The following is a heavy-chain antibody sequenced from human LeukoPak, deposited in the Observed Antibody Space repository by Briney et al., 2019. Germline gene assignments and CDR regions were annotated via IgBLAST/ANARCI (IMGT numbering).Heavy chain of an antibody. CDR2: LSYDGSNK. Sequence: GGSLRLSYAASGFTFSSYAIHWVRQAPGKGLEWVAVLSYDGSNKYYADSVKGRFTIPRNNTKNTLYLQMNSLRAEDTAVYYCARAPLAVVRFDYWGQGTLVTVSS. CDR3: ARAPLAVVRFDY. CDR1: GFTFSSYA. V-gene: IGHV3-30*01. D-gene: IGHD4-23*01. J-gene: IGHJ4*02.